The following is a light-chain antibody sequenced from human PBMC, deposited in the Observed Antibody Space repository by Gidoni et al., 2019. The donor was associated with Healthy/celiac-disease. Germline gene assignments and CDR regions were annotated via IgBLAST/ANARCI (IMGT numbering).Light chain of an antibody. CDR2: EVS. Sequence: QSALTQPASVSGSPGQSTTIPCTGTSSDVGGYNYVSCYQQHPGKAPKLMIYEVSNRPSGVSNRFSGSKSGNTASLTISGLQAEDEADYYCSSYTSSTTLVFGGGTKLTVL. CDR1: SSDVGGYNY. J-gene: IGLJ2*01. V-gene: IGLV2-14*01. CDR3: SSYTSSTTLV.